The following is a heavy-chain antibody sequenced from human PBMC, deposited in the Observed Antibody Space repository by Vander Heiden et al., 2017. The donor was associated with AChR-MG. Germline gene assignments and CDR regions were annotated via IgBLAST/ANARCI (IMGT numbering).Heavy chain of an antibody. V-gene: IGHV1-2*04. J-gene: IGHJ6*02. CDR2: INPNSGGT. Sequence: QVQLVPSGAEVKKPGASVKVSCKAPGYTFTGYYMHWVGQAPGQGLEWMGWINPNSGGTNYAQKFQGWVTMTRDTSISTAYMELSRLRSDDTAVYYCARGGPLVDTAMGSYYYYYGMDVWGQGTTVTVSS. CDR3: ARGGPLVDTAMGSYYYYYGMDV. D-gene: IGHD5-18*01. CDR1: GYTFTGYY.